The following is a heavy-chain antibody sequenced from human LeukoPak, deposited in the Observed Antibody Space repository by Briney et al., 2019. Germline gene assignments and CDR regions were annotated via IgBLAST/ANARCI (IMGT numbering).Heavy chain of an antibody. CDR3: ASGVAGTGMDY. J-gene: IGHJ4*02. CDR2: IYYSGST. CDR1: GGSISSYY. V-gene: IGHV4-59*01. D-gene: IGHD6-19*01. Sequence: SEALSLTCTVSGGSISSYYWSWIRQPPGKGLEWIGYIYYSGSTNYNPSLKSRVTISVDTSKNQFSLKLSSVTAADTAVYYCASGVAGTGMDYWGQGTLVTVSS.